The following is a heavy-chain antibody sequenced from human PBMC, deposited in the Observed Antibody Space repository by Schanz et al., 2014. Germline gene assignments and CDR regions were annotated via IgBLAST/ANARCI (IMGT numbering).Heavy chain of an antibody. D-gene: IGHD2-15*01. CDR1: GFTFSSYD. J-gene: IGHJ4*02. CDR3: ARLDPYCRSGTCSRAFDF. CDR2: LWHDGSKK. V-gene: IGHV3-33*01. Sequence: QVQLVESGGGVVQPGRSLRLSCAASGFTFSSYDVFWVRQAPGKGLEWVAILWHDGSKKYYADSVKGRFTISRDSSKNTLFLQMNSLRTEDTAVYYCARLDPYCRSGTCSRAFDFWGQGTLVTVSS.